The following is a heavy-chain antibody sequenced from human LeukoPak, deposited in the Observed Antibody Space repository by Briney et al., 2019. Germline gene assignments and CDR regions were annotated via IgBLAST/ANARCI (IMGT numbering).Heavy chain of an antibody. CDR1: GGSISSYY. J-gene: IGHJ6*02. V-gene: IGHV4-59*01. CDR2: IYYSGST. CDR3: ARVGGGNYYYYGMDV. Sequence: SETLSLTCTVSGGSISSYYWSWIRQPPGKELEWIGYIYYSGSTNYNPSLKSRVTISVDTSKNQFSLNLSSVTAADTAVYYCARVGGGNYYYYGMDVWGQGTTVTVSS. D-gene: IGHD4-23*01.